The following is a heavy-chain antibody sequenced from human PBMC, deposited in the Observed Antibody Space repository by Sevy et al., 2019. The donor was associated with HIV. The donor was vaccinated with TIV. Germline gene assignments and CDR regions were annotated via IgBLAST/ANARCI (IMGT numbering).Heavy chain of an antibody. CDR3: ARDGGTLTTPGAFDI. Sequence: SETLSLTCTVSGGSISSDSYSWNWIRQPPGKGLEWIGYIYHSGNTYYNPSRKSRLTISVDRSKNQFSLKLSSVTAADTAMYYCARDGGTLTTPGAFDIWGQGTMVTVSS. D-gene: IGHD4-17*01. CDR1: GGSISSDSYS. CDR2: IYHSGNT. V-gene: IGHV4-30-2*01. J-gene: IGHJ3*02.